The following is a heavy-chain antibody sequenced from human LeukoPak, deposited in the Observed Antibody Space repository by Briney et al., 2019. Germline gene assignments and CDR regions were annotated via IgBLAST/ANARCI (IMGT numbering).Heavy chain of an antibody. CDR1: GFTFSSYS. Sequence: GGSLRLSCAASGFTFSSYSMNWVRQAPGKGLEWVSYISSSSSTIYYADSVKGRFTISRDNAKNSLYLQMNSLRAEDTAAYYCARDYPSKAFDIWGQGTMVTVSS. V-gene: IGHV3-48*04. CDR3: ARDYPSKAFDI. D-gene: IGHD3-16*02. CDR2: ISSSSSTI. J-gene: IGHJ3*02.